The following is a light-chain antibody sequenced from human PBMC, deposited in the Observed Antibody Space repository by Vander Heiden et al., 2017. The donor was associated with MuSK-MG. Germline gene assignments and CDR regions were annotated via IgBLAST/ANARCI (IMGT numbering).Light chain of an antibody. CDR2: DAS. V-gene: IGKV1-33*01. Sequence: RVTITCQASQDITNSLNWYQQKPGKAPKLLIYDASNLGTGVPSRFSGSASGTDFTFTISSLQPEDFATYCCQQDDNLPYTFGQGTRLEVK. CDR3: QQDDNLPYT. J-gene: IGKJ2*01. CDR1: QDITNS.